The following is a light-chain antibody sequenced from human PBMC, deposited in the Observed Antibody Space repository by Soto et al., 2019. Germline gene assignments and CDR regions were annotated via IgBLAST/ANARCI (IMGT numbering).Light chain of an antibody. CDR3: QQYGSTPLP. J-gene: IGKJ4*01. Sequence: EIVLTQSPDTLSLSPGERATLSCRASQSVRSNYLAWYQQKPGQAPRFLIYDASSRATGIPDRFSGSGSGTDFTLTISRREPEYFAVYYCQQYGSTPLPFGGGTKVDIK. CDR2: DAS. CDR1: QSVRSNY. V-gene: IGKV3-20*01.